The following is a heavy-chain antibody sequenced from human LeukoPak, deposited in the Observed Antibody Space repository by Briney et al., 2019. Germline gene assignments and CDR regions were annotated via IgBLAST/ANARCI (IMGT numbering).Heavy chain of an antibody. CDR2: IYSGGST. Sequence: GGSLRLSCAASGFTFSSYAMSWVRQAPGKGLEWVSVIYSGGSTYYADSVKGRFTISRDNSKNTLYLQMNSLRAEDTAVYYCARDGPQLERRPHDAFDIWGQGTMVTVSS. V-gene: IGHV3-66*02. D-gene: IGHD1-1*01. J-gene: IGHJ3*02. CDR1: GFTFSSYA. CDR3: ARDGPQLERRPHDAFDI.